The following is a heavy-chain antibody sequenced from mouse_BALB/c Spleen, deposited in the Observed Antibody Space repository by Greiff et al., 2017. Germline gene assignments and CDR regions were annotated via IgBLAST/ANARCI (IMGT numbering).Heavy chain of an antibody. J-gene: IGHJ3*01. V-gene: IGHV5-6-3*01. D-gene: IGHD1-1*01. CDR3: ARENGIDDYGSSSPWLAY. CDR2: INSNGGST. CDR1: GFTFSSYG. Sequence: EVKVVESGGGLVQPGGSLKLSCAASGFTFSSYGMSWVRQTPDKRLELVATINSNGGSTYYPDSVKGRFTISRDNAKNTLYLQMSILKSEDTAMYYSARENGIDDYGSSSPWLAYWGQGTLVTVSA.